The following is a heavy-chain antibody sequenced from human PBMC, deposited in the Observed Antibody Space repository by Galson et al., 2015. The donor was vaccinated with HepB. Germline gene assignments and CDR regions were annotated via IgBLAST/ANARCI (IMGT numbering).Heavy chain of an antibody. CDR1: GYIFGNYW. CDR3: ASRHSYFRSGTWYNVSDY. D-gene: IGHD3-10*01. CDR2: ISPGDSDT. J-gene: IGHJ4*02. V-gene: IGHV5-51*01. Sequence: QSGAEVKKPGESLKISCKGSGYIFGNYWIAWVRQTPERGLEWMGIISPGDSDTRYSPSFQGHVTFSSDKSITTAYLQWSSLKASDTAMYYCASRHSYFRSGTWYNVSDYWGQGTLVTVSS.